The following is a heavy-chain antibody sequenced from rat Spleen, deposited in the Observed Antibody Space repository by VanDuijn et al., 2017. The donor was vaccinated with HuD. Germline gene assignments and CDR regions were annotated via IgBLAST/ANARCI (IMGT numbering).Heavy chain of an antibody. D-gene: IGHD3-1*01. Sequence: EVQLQESGPGLVKPSQSLSLTCSVTGYSITSNYWGWLRKFPGNKMEWMGYLSYSGSTSYNPSLKSRISITRDTSKNQFFLQLNSVTTEDTATYYCARWAPLFDYWGQGVMVTVSS. V-gene: IGHV3-1*01. CDR1: GYSITSNY. J-gene: IGHJ2*01. CDR3: ARWAPLFDY. CDR2: LSYSGST.